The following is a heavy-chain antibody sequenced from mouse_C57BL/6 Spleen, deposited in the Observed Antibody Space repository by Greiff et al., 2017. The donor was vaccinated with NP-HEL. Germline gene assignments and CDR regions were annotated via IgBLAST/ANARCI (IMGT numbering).Heavy chain of an antibody. CDR1: GFTFSSYA. V-gene: IGHV5-4*01. Sequence: EVQRVESGGGLVKPGGSLKLSCAASGFTFSSYAMSWVRQTPEKRLEWVATISDGGSYTYYPDNVKGRFTISRDNAKNNLYLQMSHLKSEDTAMYYCARAYYGSSYGYFDVWGTGTTVTVSS. CDR2: ISDGGSYT. D-gene: IGHD1-1*01. J-gene: IGHJ1*03. CDR3: ARAYYGSSYGYFDV.